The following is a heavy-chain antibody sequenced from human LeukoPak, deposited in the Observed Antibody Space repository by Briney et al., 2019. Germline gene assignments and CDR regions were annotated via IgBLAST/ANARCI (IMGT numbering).Heavy chain of an antibody. J-gene: IGHJ4*02. CDR2: ISSSSSYI. D-gene: IGHD2-2*01. CDR1: GFTFSSYS. Sequence: GGSLRLSCAASGFTFSSYSMNWVRQAPGKGLEWVSSISSSSSYIYYADSVRGRFTISRDNAKNSLYLQMNSLRAEDTAVYYCARVGNPLWGRTSPQDYWGQGTLVTVSS. V-gene: IGHV3-21*01. CDR3: ARVGNPLWGRTSPQDY.